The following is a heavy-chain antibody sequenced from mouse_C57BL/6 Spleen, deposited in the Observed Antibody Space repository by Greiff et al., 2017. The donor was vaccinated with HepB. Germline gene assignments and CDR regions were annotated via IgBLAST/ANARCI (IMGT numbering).Heavy chain of an antibody. J-gene: IGHJ3*01. V-gene: IGHV5-16*01. CDR3: ARVHYYGSSLGWFAY. D-gene: IGHD1-1*01. Sequence: EVHLVESEGGLVQPGSSMKLSCTASGFTFSDYYMAWVRQVPEKGLEWVANINYDGSSTYYLDSLKSRFIISRANAKNILYLQMSSLKSEDTATYYCARVHYYGSSLGWFAYWGQGTLVTVSA. CDR2: INYDGSST. CDR1: GFTFSDYY.